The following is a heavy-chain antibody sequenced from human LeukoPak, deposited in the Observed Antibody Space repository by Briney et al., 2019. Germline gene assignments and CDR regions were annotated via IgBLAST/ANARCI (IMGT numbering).Heavy chain of an antibody. CDR1: GFTFSSYW. CDR2: IKPDGSEK. V-gene: IGHV3-7*05. D-gene: IGHD1-26*01. CDR3: TRDASGDTNSGPRMDV. Sequence: GGSLRLSCTASGFTFSSYWMSWVRQAPGKGLEWVAMIKPDGSEKYYVDSVKGLFTISRDNAKNSLYLQMSSLRAEDTAVYYCTRDASGDTNSGPRMDVWGQGTTVTVSS. J-gene: IGHJ6*02.